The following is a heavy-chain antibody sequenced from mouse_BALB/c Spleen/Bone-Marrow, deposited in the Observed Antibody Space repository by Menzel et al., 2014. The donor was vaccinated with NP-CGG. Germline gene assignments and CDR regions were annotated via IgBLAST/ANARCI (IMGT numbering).Heavy chain of an antibody. Sequence: VQLQQSGAEPAKPGASVKMSCKASGYTFTIYWMHWVKQRPGQGLEWIGYINPSTGYTEYNQKFKDKATLTADKSSSTAYMQLSSLTSEDSAVYYCARYGGRSYDGFAYWGQGTLVTVSA. V-gene: IGHV1-7*01. CDR3: ARYGGRSYDGFAY. D-gene: IGHD2-12*01. J-gene: IGHJ3*01. CDR1: GYTFTIYW. CDR2: INPSTGYT.